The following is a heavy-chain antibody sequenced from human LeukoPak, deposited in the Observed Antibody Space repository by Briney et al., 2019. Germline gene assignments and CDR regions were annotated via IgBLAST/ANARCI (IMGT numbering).Heavy chain of an antibody. D-gene: IGHD3-22*01. CDR3: ARDLNDYYDSSGYYQGYHDY. CDR2: INSDGSST. V-gene: IGHV3-74*01. J-gene: IGHJ4*02. Sequence: GGSLRLSCAASGFTFSSYWMHWVRHAPGKGLVWVSRINSDGSSTSYADSVKGRFTISRDNAKNTLYLQMNSLRAEDTAVYSCARDLNDYYDSSGYYQGYHDYWGQGTLVTVSS. CDR1: GFTFSSYW.